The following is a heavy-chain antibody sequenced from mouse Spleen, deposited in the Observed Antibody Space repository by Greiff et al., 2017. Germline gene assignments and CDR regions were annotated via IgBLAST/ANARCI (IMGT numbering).Heavy chain of an antibody. V-gene: IGHV10-1*01. CDR3: VRQMDLIFITTVVSSAMDY. CDR2: IRSKSNNYAT. CDR1: GFSFNTYA. Sequence: EAGGGLVQPKGSLKLSCAAFGFSFNTYAMNWVRQAPGKGLEWVARIRSKSNNYATYYADSVKDRFTISRDDSESMLYLQMNNLKTEDTAMYYCVRQMDLIFITTVVSSAMDYWGQGTSVTVSS. D-gene: IGHD1-1*01. J-gene: IGHJ4*01.